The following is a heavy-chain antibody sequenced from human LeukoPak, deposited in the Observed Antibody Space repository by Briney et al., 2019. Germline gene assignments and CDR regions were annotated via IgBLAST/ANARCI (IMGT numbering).Heavy chain of an antibody. CDR1: GDSVSSNSAA. D-gene: IGHD2-2*01. V-gene: IGHV6-1*01. CDR3: ARRLTQYDCFDP. J-gene: IGHJ5*02. Sequence: SQTLSLTCAISGDSVSSNSAAWDWVRQSPSRGLEWLGRTYYRSTLYNDYAVSVRGRITVNPDTSKNQFSLHLNSVTPEDTAVYYCARRLTQYDCFDPWGQGILVTVSS. CDR2: TYYRSTLYN.